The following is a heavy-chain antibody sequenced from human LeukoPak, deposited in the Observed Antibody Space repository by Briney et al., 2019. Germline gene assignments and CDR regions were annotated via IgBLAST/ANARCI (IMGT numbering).Heavy chain of an antibody. CDR1: GFTVSSKY. D-gene: IGHD3-3*01. CDR3: ARTLKRITIFGVVVGYFDY. Sequence: PGGSLRLSCAASGFTVSSKYMSWVRQAPGKGLEWVSVIYSGGSTYYADSVKGRFTISRDNSKNTLYLQMNSLRAEDTAVYYCARTLKRITIFGVVVGYFDYWGQGTLVTVSS. V-gene: IGHV3-66*01. J-gene: IGHJ4*02. CDR2: IYSGGST.